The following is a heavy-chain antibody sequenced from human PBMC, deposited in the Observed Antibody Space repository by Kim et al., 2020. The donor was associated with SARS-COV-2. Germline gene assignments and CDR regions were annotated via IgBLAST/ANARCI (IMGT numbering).Heavy chain of an antibody. V-gene: IGHV4-59*01. CDR3: ARGGRIAVAGTNGFDY. J-gene: IGHJ4*02. D-gene: IGHD6-19*01. Sequence: SETLSLTCTVSGGSISSYYWSWIRQPPGKGLEWIGYIYYSGSTNYNPSLKSRVTISVDTSKNQFSLKLSSVTAADTAVYYCARGGRIAVAGTNGFDYWGQGTLVTVSS. CDR2: IYYSGST. CDR1: GGSISSYY.